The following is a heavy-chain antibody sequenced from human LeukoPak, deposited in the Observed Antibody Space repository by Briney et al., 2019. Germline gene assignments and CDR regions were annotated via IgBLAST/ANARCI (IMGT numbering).Heavy chain of an antibody. J-gene: IGHJ3*02. V-gene: IGHV4-4*07. D-gene: IGHD5-24*01. CDR3: XXSNXXGXVDI. CDR1: GGSXSGYY. Sequence: XXXXYGGSXSGYYWSWIRQPAGKGLEWIGRIYTSGSTNYNPSLKSRVTMSVDTSKNQFSLKLNSVTAADTAVYYCXXSNXXGXVDIWGQGXMVTVSS. CDR2: IYTSGST.